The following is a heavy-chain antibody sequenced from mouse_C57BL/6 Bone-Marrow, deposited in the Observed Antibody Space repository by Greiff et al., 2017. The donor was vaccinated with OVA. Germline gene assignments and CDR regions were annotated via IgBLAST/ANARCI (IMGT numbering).Heavy chain of an antibody. J-gene: IGHJ2*01. CDR1: GFTFTDYY. V-gene: IGHV7-3*01. D-gene: IGHD1-1*01. CDR3: ARWSSIDY. CDR2: IRNKANGYTT. Sequence: EVKLMESGGGLVQPGGSLSLSCAASGFTFTDYYMSWVRQPPGKALEWLGFIRNKANGYTTEYSASVKVRFTISRDNSQSILYLQMNALRAEDSATYYCARWSSIDYWGQGTTLTVSS.